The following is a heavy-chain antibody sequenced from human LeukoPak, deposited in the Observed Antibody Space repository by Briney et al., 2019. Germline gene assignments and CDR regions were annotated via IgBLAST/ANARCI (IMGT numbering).Heavy chain of an antibody. J-gene: IGHJ4*02. D-gene: IGHD3-22*01. CDR2: INHSGST. CDR3: ARIDYYDSSGSTDEGSSSDY. CDR1: GGSISSSSYY. Sequence: SETLSLTCTVSGGSISSSSYYWGWIRQPPGKGLEWIGEINHSGSTNYNPSLKSRVTISVDTSKNQFSLKLSSVTAADMAVYYCARIDYYDSSGSTDEGSSSDYWGQGTLVTVSS. V-gene: IGHV4-39*07.